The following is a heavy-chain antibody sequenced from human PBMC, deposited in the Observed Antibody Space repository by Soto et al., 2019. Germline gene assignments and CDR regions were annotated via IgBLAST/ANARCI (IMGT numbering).Heavy chain of an antibody. CDR2: IYSGGYT. CDR1: GFTVSNNY. CDR3: ATHPGGGGY. D-gene: IGHD3-10*01. J-gene: IGHJ4*02. Sequence: EVQLVESGGGLIQPGGSLRLSCAVSGFTVSNNYMSWVRQAPGKGLEGVSVIYSGGYTAYGDSVKGRFTISRDNSKNTLYLKMKGPGAAAPPVFYCATHPGGGGYWGQGTLVTVSS. V-gene: IGHV3-53*01.